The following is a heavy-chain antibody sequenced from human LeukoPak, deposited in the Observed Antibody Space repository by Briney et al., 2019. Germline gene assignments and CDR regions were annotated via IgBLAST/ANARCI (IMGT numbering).Heavy chain of an antibody. CDR1: GFAFSSYG. V-gene: IGHV3-30*02. CDR3: AKDSYSYYDSSRNYFDY. J-gene: IGHJ4*02. Sequence: PGRSLRLSCAASGFAFSSYGMHWVRQAPGKGLEWVAFIRYDGSNKYYADSVKGRFTISRDNSKNTLYLQMNSLRAEDTAVYYCAKDSYSYYDSSRNYFDYRGQGTLVTVSS. CDR2: IRYDGSNK. D-gene: IGHD3-22*01.